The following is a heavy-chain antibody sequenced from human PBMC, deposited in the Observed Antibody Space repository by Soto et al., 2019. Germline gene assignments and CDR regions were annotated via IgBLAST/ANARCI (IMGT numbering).Heavy chain of an antibody. CDR1: GFTFSSYA. V-gene: IGHV3-23*01. D-gene: IGHD3-3*01. J-gene: IGHJ4*02. CDR3: AKGGGFLEWLLFTAPFFDY. Sequence: GGSLRLSCAASGFTFSSYAMSWVRQAPGKGLEWVSAISGSGGSTYYADSVKGRFTISRDNSKNTLYLQMNSLRAEDTAVYYCAKGGGFLEWLLFTAPFFDYWGQGTLVTVSS. CDR2: ISGSGGST.